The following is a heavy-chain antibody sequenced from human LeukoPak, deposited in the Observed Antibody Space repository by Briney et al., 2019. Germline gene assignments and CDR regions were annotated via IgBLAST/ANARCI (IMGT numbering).Heavy chain of an antibody. J-gene: IGHJ3*02. CDR3: AKYYGIVGALGAFDI. Sequence: GGSLRLSCAASGFTFSSYGMHWVRQAPGKGLEWVAVISYDGSNKYYADSVKGRFTISRDNSKNTLYLQMNSLRAEDTAVYYCAKYYGIVGALGAFDIWGQGTMVTVSS. CDR2: ISYDGSNK. D-gene: IGHD1-26*01. CDR1: GFTFSSYG. V-gene: IGHV3-30*18.